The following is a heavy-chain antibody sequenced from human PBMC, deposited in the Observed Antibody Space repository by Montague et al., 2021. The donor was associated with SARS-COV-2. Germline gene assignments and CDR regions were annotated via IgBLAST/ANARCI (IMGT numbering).Heavy chain of an antibody. V-gene: IGHV4-59*01. CDR3: ARAQNTCFIANCVNYFDI. D-gene: IGHD1-1*01. J-gene: IGHJ4*02. CDR1: GGSISSYY. Sequence: SETLSLTCEVSGGSISSYYWSWIRQSPGKGLEWIGYVHYTGSTKYNPSLKTRVTLSLDTPKNHFSLKLSSLTAADTAVYYCARAQNTCFIANCVNYFDIWGLGALVTVSS. CDR2: VHYTGST.